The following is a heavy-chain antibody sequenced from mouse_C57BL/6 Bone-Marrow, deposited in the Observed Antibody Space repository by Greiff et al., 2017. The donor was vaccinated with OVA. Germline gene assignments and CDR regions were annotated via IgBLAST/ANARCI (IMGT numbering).Heavy chain of an antibody. Sequence: EVKLMESGGGLVQPGGSMKLSCVASGFTFSNYWMNWVRQSPEKGLEWVAQIRLKSDNYATHYAESVKGRFTISRDDSKSSVYLQMNNLRAEDTGIYYCNNWDGPDYWGQGTTLTVSS. CDR3: NNWDGPDY. J-gene: IGHJ2*01. V-gene: IGHV6-3*01. CDR1: GFTFSNYW. CDR2: IRLKSDNYAT. D-gene: IGHD4-1*02.